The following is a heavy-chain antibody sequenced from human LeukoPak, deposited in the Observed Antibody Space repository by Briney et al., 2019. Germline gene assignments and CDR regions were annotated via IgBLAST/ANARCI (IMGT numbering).Heavy chain of an antibody. J-gene: IGHJ6*03. Sequence: ASVKVSCKASGYTFTSYGISWVRQAPGQGLEWMGWINPNSGGTNYAQKFQGRVTMTRDTSISTAYMELSRLRSDDTAVYYCARDDIVVVPAAADLNYYYYYMDVWGKGTTVTVSS. CDR1: GYTFTSYG. D-gene: IGHD2-2*01. CDR2: INPNSGGT. CDR3: ARDDIVVVPAAADLNYYYYYMDV. V-gene: IGHV1-2*02.